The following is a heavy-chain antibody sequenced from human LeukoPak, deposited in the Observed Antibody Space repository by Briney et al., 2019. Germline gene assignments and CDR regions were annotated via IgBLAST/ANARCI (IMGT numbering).Heavy chain of an antibody. V-gene: IGHV4-4*02. CDR3: ARHVEEDTAMVPFDY. D-gene: IGHD5-18*01. J-gene: IGHJ4*02. CDR2: IYHSGST. Sequence: PSGTLSLTCAVSGGSISSSNWWSWVRQPPGKGLEWIGEIYHSGSTNYNPSLKSRVTISVDKSKNQFSLKLSSVAAADTAVYYCARHVEEDTAMVPFDYWGQGTLVTVSS. CDR1: GGSISSSNW.